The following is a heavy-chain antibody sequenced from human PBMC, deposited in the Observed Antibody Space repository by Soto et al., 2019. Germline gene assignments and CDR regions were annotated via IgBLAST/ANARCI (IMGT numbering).Heavy chain of an antibody. J-gene: IGHJ5*02. V-gene: IGHV4-4*02. D-gene: IGHD3-22*01. CDR2: IYHSGST. CDR1: GGSVSSINW. CDR3: ASVGSDYDNSGYYLP. Sequence: SETLSLTCIVSGGSVSSINWWSWVRQPPGKGLEWIGEIYHSGSTTYNPSLKSRATISVDKSENQFSLRLKSVTAADTAVYYCASVGSDYDNSGYYLPWGPGTLVTASS.